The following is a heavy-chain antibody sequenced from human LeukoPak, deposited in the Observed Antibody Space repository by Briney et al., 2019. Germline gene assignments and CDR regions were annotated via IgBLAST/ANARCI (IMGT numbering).Heavy chain of an antibody. D-gene: IGHD3-9*01. CDR1: GSTFDDYA. CDR3: AKDAYYDILTGVHWFDP. Sequence: PPGGSLRLSCAPSGSTFDDYAMHSVRQAPGKGLGWVSGISWNSGSIGYADSVKGRFTISRDNAKNSLYLQMNSLRAEDTALYYCAKDAYYDILTGVHWFDPWGQGTRVTVSS. V-gene: IGHV3-9*01. J-gene: IGHJ5*02. CDR2: ISWNSGSI.